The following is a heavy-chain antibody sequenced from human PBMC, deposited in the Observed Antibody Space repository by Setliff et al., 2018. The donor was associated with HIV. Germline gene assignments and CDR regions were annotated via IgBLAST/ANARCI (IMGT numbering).Heavy chain of an antibody. J-gene: IGHJ3*02. CDR1: RGSISRYY. Sequence: SETLSLTCTVSRGSISRYYWSWIRQPPGKGLERIGYIYYTGTTKYNPSLKSRVTMSVDTSKNQLSLKLSSLTAADTAEYYCARDRPPSTVDMLGAFDRWGQGTMVTVSS. D-gene: IGHD4-17*01. CDR2: IYYTGTT. CDR3: ARDRPPSTVDMLGAFDR. V-gene: IGHV4-59*01.